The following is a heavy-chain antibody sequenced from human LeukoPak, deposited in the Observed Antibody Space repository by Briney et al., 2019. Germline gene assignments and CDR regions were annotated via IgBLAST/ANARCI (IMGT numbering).Heavy chain of an antibody. CDR3: ARHVPSTIFFNWFDP. V-gene: IGHV4-39*01. Sequence: SETLSLTCTVSAGSINRSSRYYWGWIRQPPGKGLEWIESIFYSGSTYYNPSLKSRVTISVDTSNNQFSLKLTSVTAADTAVYYCARHVPSTIFFNWFDPWGQGTLVTVSS. CDR2: IFYSGST. D-gene: IGHD3-3*01. J-gene: IGHJ5*02. CDR1: AGSINRSSRYY.